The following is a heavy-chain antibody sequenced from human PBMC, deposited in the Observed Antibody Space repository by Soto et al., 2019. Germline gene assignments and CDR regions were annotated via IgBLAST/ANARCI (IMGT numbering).Heavy chain of an antibody. CDR2: IYPGDSDT. CDR1: GYSFTSYW. CDR3: ARAMVRGKNYYGMDV. J-gene: IGHJ6*02. D-gene: IGHD3-10*01. V-gene: IGHV5-51*03. Sequence: EVQLVQSGAEVKKPGESLKISCKGSGYSFTSYWIGWARQMPGKGLEWMGIIYPGDSDTRYSPSFQGQVTISADKSISTAYLQWSSLKASDTAMYYWARAMVRGKNYYGMDVWGQGTTVTVSS.